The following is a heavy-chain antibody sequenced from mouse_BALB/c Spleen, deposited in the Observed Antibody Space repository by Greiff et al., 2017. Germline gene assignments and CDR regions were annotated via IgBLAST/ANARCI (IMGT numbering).Heavy chain of an antibody. J-gene: IGHJ1*01. CDR3: ARHDGNHWYFDV. V-gene: IGHV5-9-3*01. CDR1: GFTFSSYA. Sequence: EVMLVESGGGLVKPGGSLKLSCAASGFTFSSYAMSWVRQTPEKRLEWVATISSGGSYTYYPDSVKGRFTISRDNAKNTLYLQMSSLRSEDTAMYYCARHDGNHWYFDVWGAGTTVTVSS. CDR2: ISSGGSYT. D-gene: IGHD2-1*01.